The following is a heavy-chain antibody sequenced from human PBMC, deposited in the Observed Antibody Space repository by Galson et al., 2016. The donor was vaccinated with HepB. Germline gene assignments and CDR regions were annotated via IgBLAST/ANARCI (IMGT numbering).Heavy chain of an antibody. CDR3: ARDPGLRNGMGG. V-gene: IGHV3-66*02. D-gene: IGHD4-17*01. CDR1: GFTVSSDY. J-gene: IGHJ6*04. Sequence: SLRLSCAVSGFTVSSDYMSWVRQAPGKELEWVSVIYSGGDTYYADSVKGRFTISRDNSKNTLYPQMSSLRTEDTAVYFCARDPGLRNGMGGWGKGTTVTVSS. CDR2: IYSGGDT.